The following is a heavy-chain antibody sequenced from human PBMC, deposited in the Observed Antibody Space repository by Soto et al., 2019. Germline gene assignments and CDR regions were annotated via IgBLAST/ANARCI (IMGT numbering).Heavy chain of an antibody. CDR3: ARNAALRSYFYGLDA. CDR2: MNPNSGNT. CDR1: GYTFTSYD. J-gene: IGHJ6*02. V-gene: IGHV1-8*01. Sequence: AASVKVSCKASGYTFTSYDINWVRQATGQGLEWVGWMNPNSGNTGYTQKFQGRVTMTRNTSINTVYMEVRSLKSDDTAVYYCARNAALRSYFYGLDAWGQGTTVTVSS. D-gene: IGHD3-10*01.